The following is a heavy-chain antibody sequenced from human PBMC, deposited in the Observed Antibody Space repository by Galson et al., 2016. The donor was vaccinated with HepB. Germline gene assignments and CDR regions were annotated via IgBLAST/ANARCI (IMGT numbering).Heavy chain of an antibody. V-gene: IGHV1-24*01. CDR1: GGTLIELS. Sequence: SVKVSCKVSGGTLIELSIHWVRQAPGKGLEWMGGFDPEDGDTVYAQKFQGRITMTEDTSTDTAYMYMSSLGSGDTACYFRAKRRLSRWEFSAWGQGTLVTVSS. J-gene: IGHJ4*02. D-gene: IGHD1-26*01. CDR3: AKRRLSRWEFSA. CDR2: FDPEDGDT.